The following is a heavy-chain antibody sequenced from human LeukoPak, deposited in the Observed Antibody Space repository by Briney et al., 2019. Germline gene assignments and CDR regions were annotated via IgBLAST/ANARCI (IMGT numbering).Heavy chain of an antibody. Sequence: EASVKVSCKASGYTFIAYYMHWVRQAPGQGLEWMGWVNPASGGTNYAQKFQGRVTMTRDTSISTAYMELSRLRSDDTAVYYCARGSGSYTTCDYWGQGTLVTVSS. D-gene: IGHD1-26*01. CDR1: GYTFIAYY. V-gene: IGHV1-2*02. J-gene: IGHJ4*02. CDR3: ARGSGSYTTCDY. CDR2: VNPASGGT.